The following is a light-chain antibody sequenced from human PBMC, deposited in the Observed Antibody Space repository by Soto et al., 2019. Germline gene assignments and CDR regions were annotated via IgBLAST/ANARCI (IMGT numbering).Light chain of an antibody. J-gene: IGLJ3*02. Sequence: QSVLTQPPSVSGAPGQRVTISCTGSSSNIGAGYDVHWYQKLPRTAPKLLIYANINRPSGVPDRFSGSKSATSASLAISGLQTDDEADYYCQSYDSSLSVVFGGGTKLTVL. V-gene: IGLV1-40*01. CDR1: SSNIGAGYD. CDR2: ANI. CDR3: QSYDSSLSVV.